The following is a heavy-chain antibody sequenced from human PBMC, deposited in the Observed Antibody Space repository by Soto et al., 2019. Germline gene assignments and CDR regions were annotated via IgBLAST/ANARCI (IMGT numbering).Heavy chain of an antibody. J-gene: IGHJ5*02. Sequence: ASVKVSCKASGYTFTGYYMHWVRQAPGQGLEWMGWINPNRGGTNYAQKLQGRVTMTTDTSTSTAYMELRRLRSDDTAVYYCARVAIYCSSTSCQGLNWFDPWGQGTLVTVSS. CDR3: ARVAIYCSSTSCQGLNWFDP. D-gene: IGHD2-2*01. CDR2: INPNRGGT. V-gene: IGHV1-2*02. CDR1: GYTFTGYY.